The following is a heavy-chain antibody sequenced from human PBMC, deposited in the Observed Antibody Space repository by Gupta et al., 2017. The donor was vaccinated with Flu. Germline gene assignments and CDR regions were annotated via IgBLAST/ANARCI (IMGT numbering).Heavy chain of an antibody. D-gene: IGHD6-19*01. CDR1: GFHFCNKA. CDR3: AKDRTPRDHIAVADAMDD. V-gene: IGHV3-23*01. CDR2: ISGIGRST. Sequence: VPLLESGGGLVQTGGSLRLSCVGYGFHFCNKAMCWVSTASGKGLEWVAAISGIGRSTFYAKSVKAPFSFSRDNPKNTLYVHMNSLRVDVSAVYYCAKDRTPRDHIAVADAMDDWGQGTLVTVSS. J-gene: IGHJ4*02.